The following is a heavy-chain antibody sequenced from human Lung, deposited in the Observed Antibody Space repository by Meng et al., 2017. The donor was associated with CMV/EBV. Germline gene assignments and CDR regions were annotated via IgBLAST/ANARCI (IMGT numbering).Heavy chain of an antibody. CDR2: IPHRGSS. D-gene: IGHD3-10*01. J-gene: IGHJ1*01. CDR1: GGSITNHNW. Sequence: VPWRDSGPALVKPSEPPSLTCAVSGGSITNHNWWAWVRQPPGKGLEWIGEIPHRGSSAYNPSLKSRVSMSIDKSKNQFSLKLTSVTAADTAVYHCLRRSGGSVWGQGTLVTVSS. V-gene: IGHV4-4*02. CDR3: LRRSGGSV.